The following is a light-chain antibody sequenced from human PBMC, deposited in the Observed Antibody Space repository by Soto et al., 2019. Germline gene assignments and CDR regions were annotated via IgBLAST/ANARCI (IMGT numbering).Light chain of an antibody. Sequence: QSVLTQPASVSGSPGQSITISCTGTTSDVGGYDFVSWYQQHPGKAPKLIIYEVSNRPSGVPDRFSGSKSGNTASLAVSGLQAEDEADYYCSSYGGSNNYVFGSGTKLTVL. CDR2: EVS. CDR3: SSYGGSNNYV. V-gene: IGLV2-8*01. CDR1: TSDVGGYDF. J-gene: IGLJ1*01.